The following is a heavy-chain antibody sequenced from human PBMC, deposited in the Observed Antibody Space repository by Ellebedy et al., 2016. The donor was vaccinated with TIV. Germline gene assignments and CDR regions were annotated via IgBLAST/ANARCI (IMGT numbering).Heavy chain of an antibody. J-gene: IGHJ5*02. CDR2: IDPSDSYT. V-gene: IGHV5-10-1*01. D-gene: IGHD1-26*01. Sequence: PGGSLRLSCKGSGYSFTSYWISWVRQMPGKGLDWMGRIDPSDSYTNYSPSFQGHVTISADKSISTAYLQWSSLKASDTAMYYCARGGIVGDTPGWLDPWGQGTLVTVSS. CDR3: ARGGIVGDTPGWLDP. CDR1: GYSFTSYW.